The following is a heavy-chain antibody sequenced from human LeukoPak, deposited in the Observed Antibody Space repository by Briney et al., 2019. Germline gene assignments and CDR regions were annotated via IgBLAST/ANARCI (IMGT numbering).Heavy chain of an antibody. CDR1: GFTFDDYA. V-gene: IGHV3-43*02. CDR3: AKDRIAAAGTGLYYYGMDV. Sequence: GGSLRLSCAASGFTFDDYAMHWVRQAPGKGLEWVSLISGDGGSTYYADSVKGRFTISRDNSKNSLYLQVNSLRTEDTALYYCAKDRIAAAGTGLYYYGMDVWGQGTTVTVSS. D-gene: IGHD6-13*01. J-gene: IGHJ6*02. CDR2: ISGDGGST.